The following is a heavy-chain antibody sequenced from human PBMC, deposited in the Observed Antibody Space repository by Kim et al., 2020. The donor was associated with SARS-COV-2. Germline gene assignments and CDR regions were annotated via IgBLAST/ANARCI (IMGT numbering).Heavy chain of an antibody. CDR3: ATKQRYGGNSSYYYYGMDV. V-gene: IGHV3-21*01. CDR2: ISSSSSYI. Sequence: GGSLRLSCAASGFTFSSYSMNWVRQAPGKGLEWVSSISSSSSYIYYADSVKGRFTISRDNAKNSLYLQMNSLRAEDTAVYYCATKQRYGGNSSYYYYGMDVWGQGTTVTVSS. CDR1: GFTFSSYS. J-gene: IGHJ6*02. D-gene: IGHD2-21*02.